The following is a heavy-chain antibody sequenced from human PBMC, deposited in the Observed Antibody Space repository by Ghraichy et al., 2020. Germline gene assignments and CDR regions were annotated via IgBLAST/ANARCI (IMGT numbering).Heavy chain of an antibody. CDR3: TTGNSPTWFGPVDY. V-gene: IGHV3-15*01. CDR2: IKTKTDGETT. J-gene: IGHJ4*02. Sequence: GSLRLSCAASGFTFIHAWMTWVRQAPGKGLEWVGRIKTKTDGETTDYAAPVKDRFIISRDDSKNTLSLQMYSLKTEDTAVYYCTTGNSPTWFGPVDYWGRGTLVTVSS. CDR1: GFTFIHAW. D-gene: IGHD2/OR15-2a*01.